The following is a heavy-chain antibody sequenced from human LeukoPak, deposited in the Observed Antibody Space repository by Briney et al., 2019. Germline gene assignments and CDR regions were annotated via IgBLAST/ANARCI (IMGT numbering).Heavy chain of an antibody. D-gene: IGHD2-2*01. CDR2: IYPGDSDT. J-gene: IGHJ5*02. V-gene: IGHV5-51*01. Sequence: GESLKISCKGSGYSFTSYWIGRVRQMPGKGLEWMGIIYPGDSDTRYSPSFQGQVTISADKSISTVYLQWSSLKASDTAMYYCARGVVVPAAVPTGWFDPWGQGTLVTVSS. CDR3: ARGVVVPAAVPTGWFDP. CDR1: GYSFTSYW.